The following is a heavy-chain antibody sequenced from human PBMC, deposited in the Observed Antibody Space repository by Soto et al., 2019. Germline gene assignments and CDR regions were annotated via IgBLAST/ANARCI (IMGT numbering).Heavy chain of an antibody. CDR1: GFAFGNYG. D-gene: IGHD6-13*01. CDR3: AGDWWEDPAGKVSVILFDY. V-gene: IGHV3-33*01. J-gene: IGHJ4*02. Sequence: QVQLVESGGGVVQPGRSLTLSCAASGFAFGNYGIHWVRQAPGKGLEWVAVIWSDGSSKYYGDSVKGRFTISRDNSKNTVYLQMNSLRAEDTAVYYCAGDWWEDPAGKVSVILFDYWGQGTLVTVSS. CDR2: IWSDGSSK.